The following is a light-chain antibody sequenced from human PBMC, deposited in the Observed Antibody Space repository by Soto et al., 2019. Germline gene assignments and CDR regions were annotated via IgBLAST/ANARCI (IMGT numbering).Light chain of an antibody. CDR2: DAS. Sequence: IQMTQSPSSLSASVGGRVTITCRASQSISSALAWYQQKPGKAPKLLIYDASSLESGVPSRFSGSGSGTDFTLTISSLQPDDFATYYCQQYNSYWAFGQGTKVDI. J-gene: IGKJ1*01. V-gene: IGKV1-13*02. CDR3: QQYNSYWA. CDR1: QSISSA.